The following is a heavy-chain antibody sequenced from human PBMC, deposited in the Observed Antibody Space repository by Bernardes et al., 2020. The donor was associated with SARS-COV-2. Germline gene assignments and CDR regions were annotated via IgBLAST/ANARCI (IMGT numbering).Heavy chain of an antibody. CDR1: GGSISSGGYY. V-gene: IGHV4-31*03. Sequence: SETLSLTCTVSGGSISSGGYYWSWIRQHPGKGLEWIGYIYYSGSTYYNPSLKSRVTISVDTSKNQFSLKLSSVTAADTAVYYCAREGSPMTTVTSARFGAFDIWGQGTMVTVSS. CDR2: IYYSGST. J-gene: IGHJ3*02. D-gene: IGHD4-17*01. CDR3: AREGSPMTTVTSARFGAFDI.